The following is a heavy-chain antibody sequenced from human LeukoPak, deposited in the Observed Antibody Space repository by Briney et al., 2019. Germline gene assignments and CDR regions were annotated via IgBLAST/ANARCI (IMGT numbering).Heavy chain of an antibody. CDR1: RYTFTNYY. CDR3: ARGQWLGHDAFDI. J-gene: IGHJ3*02. CDR2: INPSGGST. D-gene: IGHD6-19*01. V-gene: IGHV1-46*01. Sequence: ASVKVSCKASRYTFTNYYMHWVRQAPGQGLEWMGIINPSGGSTSYAQKFQGRVTMTRDMSTTTVYMELSSLRSEDTAVYYCARGQWLGHDAFDIWGLGTMVTVSS.